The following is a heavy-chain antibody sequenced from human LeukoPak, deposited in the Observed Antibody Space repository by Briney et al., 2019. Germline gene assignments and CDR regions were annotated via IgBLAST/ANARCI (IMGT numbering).Heavy chain of an antibody. CDR3: ARLVLGDTFDY. J-gene: IGHJ4*02. D-gene: IGHD3-10*01. V-gene: IGHV4-59*01. CDR2: IYYSGST. CDR1: GGSISSYY. Sequence: SETLSLTCTVPGGSISSYYWSWIRQPPGKGLEWIGYIYYSGSTNYNPSLKSRVTISVDTSKNQFSLKLSSVTAADTAVYYCARLVLGDTFDYWGQGTLVTVSS.